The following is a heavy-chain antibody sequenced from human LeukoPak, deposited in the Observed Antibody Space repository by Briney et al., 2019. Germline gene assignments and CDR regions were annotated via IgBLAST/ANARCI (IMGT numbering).Heavy chain of an antibody. CDR2: INNDGRAT. D-gene: IGHD1-1*01. J-gene: IGHJ4*02. CDR1: GFTFNCFW. CDR3: AAVNEY. Sequence: PSESLSLSCAASGFTFNCFWMHWVRQVPGKGLVLVSGINNDGRATYYADSVKGRFTISRDNAKNTLYLQMNGLSAEDTAVNYFAAVNEYWRQGTLVTVSS. V-gene: IGHV3-74*01.